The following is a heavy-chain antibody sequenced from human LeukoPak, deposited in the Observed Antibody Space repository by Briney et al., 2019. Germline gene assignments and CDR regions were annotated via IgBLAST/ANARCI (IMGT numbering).Heavy chain of an antibody. Sequence: PSETLSLTCTVSGGSISSGSYYWSWIRQPAGKGLEWIGRIYTSGSTNYNPSLKSRVTISVDTSKNQFSLKLSSVTAADTAVYYCARDQSEYRSFDYWGQGTLVTVSS. D-gene: IGHD2/OR15-2a*01. J-gene: IGHJ4*02. CDR2: IYTSGST. CDR3: ARDQSEYRSFDY. CDR1: GGSISSGSYY. V-gene: IGHV4-61*02.